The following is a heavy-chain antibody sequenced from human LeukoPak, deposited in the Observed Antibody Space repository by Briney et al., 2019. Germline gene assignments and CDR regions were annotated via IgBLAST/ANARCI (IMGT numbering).Heavy chain of an antibody. V-gene: IGHV3-23*01. J-gene: IGHJ6*04. CDR2: ISGSGGST. CDR1: GFTFSSYA. CDR3: AKVVGIAAAGTPYYYYYGMDV. Sequence: GGSLRLSCAASGFTFSSYAMSWVRQAPGKGLEWVSAISGSGGSTCYADSVKGRFTISRDNSKNTLYLQMNSLRAEDTAVYYCAKVVGIAAAGTPYYYYYGMDVWGKGTTVTVSS. D-gene: IGHD6-13*01.